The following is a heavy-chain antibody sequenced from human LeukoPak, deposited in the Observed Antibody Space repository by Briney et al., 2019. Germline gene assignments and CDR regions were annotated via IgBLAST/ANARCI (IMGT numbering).Heavy chain of an antibody. Sequence: PSDTLSLTCTVSGGSISSSSSYWGWIRQPPGKGLEWIGGIYYSGSTYHNPSLKSRVTISVDTSRNQFSLKLSSVTAADTAVYCCARHRFFDWLSPFDYWGQGTLVTVSS. CDR3: ARHRFFDWLSPFDY. J-gene: IGHJ4*02. CDR1: GGSISSSSSY. V-gene: IGHV4-39*01. CDR2: IYYSGST. D-gene: IGHD3-9*01.